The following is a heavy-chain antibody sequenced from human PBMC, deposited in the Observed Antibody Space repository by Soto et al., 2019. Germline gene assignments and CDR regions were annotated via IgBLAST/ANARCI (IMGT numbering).Heavy chain of an antibody. D-gene: IGHD2-2*01. CDR1: GYTFSNCV. Sequence: ASVKVSCKASGYTFSNCVITWVRQAPGQPLEWLGWISLYSDGTNYAQKFQGRVSMTTDTSTTTAYMELRSLRSDDTAVYYCARVVPGAEAWFGPWGQGTLVTVSS. J-gene: IGHJ5*02. CDR3: ARVVPGAEAWFGP. V-gene: IGHV1-18*01. CDR2: ISLYSDGT.